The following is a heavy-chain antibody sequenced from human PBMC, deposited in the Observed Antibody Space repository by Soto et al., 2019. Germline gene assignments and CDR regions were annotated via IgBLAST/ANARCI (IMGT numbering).Heavy chain of an antibody. J-gene: IGHJ6*02. Sequence: QVQLAESGGGVVQPGRSLRLSCAASGFTFNKFGMHWVRQAPGKGLEWVALISYDGTNKNYADSVKGRFTISRDNSKNTLYLQMISLSSEDPAVYYFGKALEVRTLTRFSGIDVWGQGTTVTVSS. D-gene: IGHD3-22*01. V-gene: IGHV3-30*18. CDR2: ISYDGTNK. CDR3: GKALEVRTLTRFSGIDV. CDR1: GFTFNKFG.